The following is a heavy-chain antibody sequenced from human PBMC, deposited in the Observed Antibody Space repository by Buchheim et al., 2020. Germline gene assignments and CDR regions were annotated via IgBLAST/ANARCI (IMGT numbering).Heavy chain of an antibody. Sequence: QVQLVESGGGVVQPGRSLRLSCAASGFTFSSYGMHWVRQAPGKGLEWVAVIWYDGSNKYYADSVKGRFTISRDNSKNTLYLQMNSLRAEDTAVYYCAREKWLLDRRDYGMDVWGQGTT. CDR3: AREKWLLDRRDYGMDV. CDR1: GFTFSSYG. J-gene: IGHJ6*02. CDR2: IWYDGSNK. D-gene: IGHD3-3*01. V-gene: IGHV3-33*01.